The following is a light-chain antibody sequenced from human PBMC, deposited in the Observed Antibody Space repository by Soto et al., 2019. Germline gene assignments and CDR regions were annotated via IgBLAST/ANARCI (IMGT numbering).Light chain of an antibody. CDR3: QQLNSFPLT. J-gene: IGKJ4*01. Sequence: DLQLTQSPSFLSASVGDRVTITCRASQGISSYLAWYQQKPGKAPKLLINAASTLQSGVPSRFSGSGSGTEFTLTISSLQPEDFATYYCQQLNSFPLTFGGGTKVELK. CDR2: AAS. CDR1: QGISSY. V-gene: IGKV1-9*01.